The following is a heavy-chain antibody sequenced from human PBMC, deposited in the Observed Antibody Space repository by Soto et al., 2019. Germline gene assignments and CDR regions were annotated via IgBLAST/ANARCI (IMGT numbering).Heavy chain of an antibody. CDR3: ASQLGSWNPHLDY. D-gene: IGHD6-13*01. J-gene: IGHJ4*02. V-gene: IGHV4-59*08. Sequence: QVQLQESGPGLVKPSETLSLTCTVSGGSISSYYWSWIRQPPGKGLEWIGYIYYSGSTNYNPSLKSRVTISVDTSKNQFSLKLSSVTAADTAVYYCASQLGSWNPHLDYWGQGILVTVSS. CDR2: IYYSGST. CDR1: GGSISSYY.